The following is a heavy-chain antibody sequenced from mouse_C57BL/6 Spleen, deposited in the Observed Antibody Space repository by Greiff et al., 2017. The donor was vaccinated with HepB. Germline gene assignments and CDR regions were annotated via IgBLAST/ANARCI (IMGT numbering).Heavy chain of an antibody. J-gene: IGHJ4*01. Sequence: QVQLQQPGTELVKPGASVKLSCKASGYTFTSYWMHWVKQRPGQGLEWIGNINPSNGGTNYNEKFKSKATLTVDKSSSTAYMQLSSLTSEDSAVYYCARPSYYDCSSSYAMDYWGQGTSVTVAS. CDR2: INPSNGGT. D-gene: IGHD1-1*01. CDR3: ARPSYYDCSSSYAMDY. CDR1: GYTFTSYW. V-gene: IGHV1-53*01.